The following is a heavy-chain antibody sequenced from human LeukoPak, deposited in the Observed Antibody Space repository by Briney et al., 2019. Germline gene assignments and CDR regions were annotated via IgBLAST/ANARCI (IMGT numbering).Heavy chain of an antibody. CDR1: GYSFTSYW. J-gene: IGHJ4*02. CDR3: ARRGGSPYCYDSSGYVDY. D-gene: IGHD3-22*01. Sequence: GESLKISCKGSGYSFTSYWIGWVRQMPGKGLEWMGIIYPGDSDTTYSPSFQGQVTISVDKSISTAYLQWSSLKASDTAMYYCARRGGSPYCYDSSGYVDYWGQGTLVTVSS. V-gene: IGHV5-51*01. CDR2: IYPGDSDT.